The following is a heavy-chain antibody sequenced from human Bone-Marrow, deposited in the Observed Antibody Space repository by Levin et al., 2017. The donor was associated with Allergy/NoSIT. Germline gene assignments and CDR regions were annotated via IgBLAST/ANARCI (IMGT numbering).Heavy chain of an antibody. CDR2: IYWDDTE. CDR1: GFSLTAGGVG. J-gene: IGHJ4*02. CDR3: AHTTGDGYFDY. Sequence: TLSLTCTFSGFSLTAGGVGVGWIRQPPGKALEWLALIYWDDTERYRPSLQSRLSITKDTSKNLVVLTMTDMDPADTATYSCAHTTGDGYFDYWGQGTLVTVSS. D-gene: IGHD5-24*01. V-gene: IGHV2-5*02.